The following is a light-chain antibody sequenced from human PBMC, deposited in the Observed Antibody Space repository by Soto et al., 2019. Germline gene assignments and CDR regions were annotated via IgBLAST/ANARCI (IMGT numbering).Light chain of an antibody. CDR1: SSDVGGYNY. CDR2: EVS. Sequence: QSALTQPASVSGSPGQSITISCTGSSSDVGGYNYVSWYQQHPDKAPKLMIYEVSNRPSGVSNRFSGSKSGNTASLTISGLQAEDEADYYCSSYTTTKPLVFGGGTQLTVL. CDR3: SSYTTTKPLV. V-gene: IGLV2-14*01. J-gene: IGLJ2*01.